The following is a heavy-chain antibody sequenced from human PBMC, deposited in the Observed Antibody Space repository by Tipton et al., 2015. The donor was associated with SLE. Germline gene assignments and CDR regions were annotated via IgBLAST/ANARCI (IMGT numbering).Heavy chain of an antibody. D-gene: IGHD3/OR15-3a*01. V-gene: IGHV4-34*01. CDR2: INQSGST. J-gene: IGHJ4*02. Sequence: TPSLTCAVYGGSFSGYYWSWIRQPPGKGLEWIGEINQSGSTNYNPSLKSRVTISEDRSEKQISLKLTSVTAADTAVYYCARYLDWKYTFVDYWGQGTLVTVSS. CDR1: GGSFSGYY. CDR3: ARYLDWKYTFVDY.